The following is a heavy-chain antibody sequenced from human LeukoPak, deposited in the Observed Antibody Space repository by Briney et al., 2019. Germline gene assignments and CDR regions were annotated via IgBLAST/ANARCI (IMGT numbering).Heavy chain of an antibody. CDR2: IIPIFGTA. CDR1: GGTFSSYA. Sequence: ASVKVSCKASGGTFSSYAISWVRQAPGQGLEWMGGIIPIFGTANYAQKFQGRVTITADTSTSTAYMELRSLRSDDTAVYYCAREGTWFGYYFDYWGQGTLVTVSS. CDR3: AREGTWFGYYFDY. D-gene: IGHD3-10*01. V-gene: IGHV1-69*06. J-gene: IGHJ4*02.